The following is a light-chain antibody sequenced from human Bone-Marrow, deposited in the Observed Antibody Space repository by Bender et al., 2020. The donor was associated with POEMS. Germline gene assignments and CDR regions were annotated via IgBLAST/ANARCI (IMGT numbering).Light chain of an antibody. V-gene: IGLV3-10*01. Sequence: SYALTQPPSVSVSPGQTARITCSGYALPTKYVYWYQQKSGQAPELVIYEDSERPSGIPERFSGSSSGTMATLTISGAQVEDEADYYCYSTDSSDTHNVFGGGTKLTVL. CDR3: YSTDSSDTHNV. CDR1: ALPTKY. CDR2: EDS. J-gene: IGLJ2*01.